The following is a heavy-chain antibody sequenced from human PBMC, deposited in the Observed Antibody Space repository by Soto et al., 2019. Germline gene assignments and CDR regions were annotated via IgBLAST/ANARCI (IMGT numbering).Heavy chain of an antibody. J-gene: IGHJ4*02. CDR3: ARDSGSYRYFDY. Sequence: ASVKVSCKASGYTFTSYAMHWVRQAPGQRLEWMGWINAGNGNTKYLQKFQGRVTITRDTSASTAYMELSSLRSEDTAVYYCARDSGSYRYFDYWGQGTLVTVSS. CDR1: GYTFTSYA. D-gene: IGHD1-26*01. V-gene: IGHV1-3*01. CDR2: INAGNGNT.